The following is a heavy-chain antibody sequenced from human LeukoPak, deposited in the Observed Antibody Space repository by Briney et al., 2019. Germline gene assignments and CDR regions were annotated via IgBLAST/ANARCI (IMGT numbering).Heavy chain of an antibody. CDR1: GYTFTSYG. J-gene: IGHJ4*02. D-gene: IGHD3-3*01. CDR3: ARDYYDFWSGHPNYFDY. CDR2: IIPILGIA. V-gene: IGHV1-69*04. Sequence: GASVKVSCKASGYTFTSYGISWVRQAPGQGLEWMGRIIPILGIANYAQKFQGRVTITADKSTSTAYMELSSLRSEDTAVYYCARDYYDFWSGHPNYFDYWGQGTLVTVSS.